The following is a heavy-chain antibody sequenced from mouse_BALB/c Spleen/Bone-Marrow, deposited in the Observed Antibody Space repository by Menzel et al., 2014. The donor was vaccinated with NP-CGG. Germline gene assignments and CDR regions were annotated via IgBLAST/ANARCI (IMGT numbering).Heavy chain of an antibody. J-gene: IGHJ3*01. CDR2: IDPANGNT. D-gene: IGHD2-1*01. CDR1: GLNIKDTY. Sequence: EVQVVESGAELVKPGASVKLSCTASGLNIKDTYMHWVKQRPEQGLEWIGRIDPANGNTKYDPKFQGKATITADTSSNTAYLQLSSLTSEDTAVYYCARNGNYGAWFAYWGQGTLVTVSA. V-gene: IGHV14-3*02. CDR3: ARNGNYGAWFAY.